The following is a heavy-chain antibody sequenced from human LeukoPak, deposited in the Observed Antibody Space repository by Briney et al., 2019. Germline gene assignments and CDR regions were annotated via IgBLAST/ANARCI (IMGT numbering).Heavy chain of an antibody. V-gene: IGHV3-21*01. CDR3: ASFGDQPTQYYYYYMDV. CDR1: GFTFSDYT. D-gene: IGHD4-17*01. J-gene: IGHJ6*03. CDR2: ITSTGKYI. Sequence: KPGGSLRLSCAASGFTFSDYTMNWVRQAPGKGLEWVSSITSTGKYIYYADAVKGRFTISRDNAKNSLYLQMSSLRAEDTAVYYCASFGDQPTQYYYYYMDVWGKGTTVTVSS.